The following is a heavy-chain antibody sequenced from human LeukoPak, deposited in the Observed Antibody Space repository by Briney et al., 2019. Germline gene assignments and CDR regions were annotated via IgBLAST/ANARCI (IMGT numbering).Heavy chain of an antibody. V-gene: IGHV1-8*01. CDR3: ARALRYYDSSPPGY. CDR1: GYTFTSYD. J-gene: IGHJ4*02. D-gene: IGHD3-22*01. CDR2: MNPNSGNT. Sequence: GASVKVSCKASGYTFTSYDINWVRQATGQGLEWMGWMNPNSGNTGYAQKFQGRVTMTRNTSISTAHMELSSLRSEDTAVYYCARALRYYDSSPPGYWGQGTLVTVSS.